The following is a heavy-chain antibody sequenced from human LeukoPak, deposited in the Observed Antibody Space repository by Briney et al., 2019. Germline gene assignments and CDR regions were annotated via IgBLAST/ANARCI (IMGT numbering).Heavy chain of an antibody. Sequence: PSETLSLTCTVSGGSISSYYWSWVRRPPGKGLEWLGCIYYSGSTNYNPSLKSRVTISVDTSKNQFSLKLSSVTAADTAVYYCARLIGYCSGGSCDGNWFDLWGQGTLVTVSS. CDR2: IYYSGST. J-gene: IGHJ5*02. D-gene: IGHD2-15*01. CDR3: ARLIGYCSGGSCDGNWFDL. CDR1: GGSISSYY. V-gene: IGHV4-59*08.